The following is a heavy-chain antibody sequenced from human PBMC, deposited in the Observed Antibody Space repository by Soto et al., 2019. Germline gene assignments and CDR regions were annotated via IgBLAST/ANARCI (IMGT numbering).Heavy chain of an antibody. CDR1: GFSIGGNP. CDR2: IHTVGST. V-gene: IGHV3-53*01. J-gene: IGHJ4*02. Sequence: GGSLRLSCEASGFSIGGNPMSWVRQAPGQGLEWVASIHTVGSTYYADSVQGRFTISRDNSKNTLFLQMNSLRVGDTAIYFCARGLNDDSWGQGTLVTVSS. D-gene: IGHD1-1*01. CDR3: ARGLNDDS.